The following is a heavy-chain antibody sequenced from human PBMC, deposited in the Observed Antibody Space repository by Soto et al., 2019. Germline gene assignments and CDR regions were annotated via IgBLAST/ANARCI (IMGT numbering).Heavy chain of an antibody. J-gene: IGHJ5*02. Sequence: ASVKVSCKTSGYTFTSHYIHWVRQAPGQGLEWMGIVNPSGGAASYAQRFQGRVIMTRDTSTSTIDMELSSLRSEDTAVYYCARAPPDCSNGACHPYWFDPWGQGTLVTVSS. CDR1: GYTFTSHY. CDR2: VNPSGGAA. D-gene: IGHD2-8*01. V-gene: IGHV1-46*01. CDR3: ARAPPDCSNGACHPYWFDP.